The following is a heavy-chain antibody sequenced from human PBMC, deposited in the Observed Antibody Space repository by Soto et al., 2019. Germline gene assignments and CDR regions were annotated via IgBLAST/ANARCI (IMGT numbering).Heavy chain of an antibody. D-gene: IGHD6-13*01. J-gene: IGHJ4*02. CDR3: VRDRFGSWTFDY. Sequence: QVQLVQSGAEVKEPGASVKVSCKASGYNFASNHMHWVRQIPGQGLEWMGIIHPTDGSTSYAQRFRGRITLIRDAPTNTDYMELRVLTSEDTAVYYCVRDRFGSWTFDYWGQGTLLTVSS. CDR1: GYNFASNH. V-gene: IGHV1-46*01. CDR2: IHPTDGST.